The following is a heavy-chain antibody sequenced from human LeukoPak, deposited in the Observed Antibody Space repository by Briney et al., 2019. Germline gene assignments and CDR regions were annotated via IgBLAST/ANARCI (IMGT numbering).Heavy chain of an antibody. V-gene: IGHV4-34*01. CDR1: GGSFSGYY. Sequence: SETLSLTCAVYGGSFSGYYWSWIRQPPGKGLEWIGEISHSGSTNYNPSLKSRVTISVDTSKNQFSLKLSSVTAADTAVYYCARASLDGMDVWGQGTTVTVSS. CDR2: ISHSGST. CDR3: ARASLDGMDV. J-gene: IGHJ6*02.